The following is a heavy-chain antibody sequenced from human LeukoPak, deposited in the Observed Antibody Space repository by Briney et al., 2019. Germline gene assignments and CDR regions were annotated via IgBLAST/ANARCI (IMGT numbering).Heavy chain of an antibody. D-gene: IGHD4-17*01. CDR1: GYTFSSYA. Sequence: GASVKVSCKASGYTFSSYAMNWVRQAPGQGLEWMGWINTNTGNPTYAQGFTGRFVFSLDTSVSTAYLQISSLKAEDTAVYYCARGKTTVTEAYYYYYMDVWGKGTTVTVSS. CDR3: ARGKTTVTEAYYYYYMDV. V-gene: IGHV7-4-1*02. J-gene: IGHJ6*03. CDR2: INTNTGNP.